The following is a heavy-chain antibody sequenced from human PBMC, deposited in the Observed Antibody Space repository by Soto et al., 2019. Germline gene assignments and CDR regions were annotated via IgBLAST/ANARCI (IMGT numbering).Heavy chain of an antibody. CDR2: IYYSGST. J-gene: IGHJ4*02. D-gene: IGHD1-26*01. CDR1: GGSISSSSYY. V-gene: IGHV4-39*01. Sequence: QLQLQESGPGLVKPSETLSLTCTVSGGSISSSSYYWGWIRQPPGKGLEWIGSIYYSGSTYYNPSLKSRVTTSVDTSKNQFSLKLSSVTAADTAVYYCARLPSGSYFDYWGQGTLVTVSS. CDR3: ARLPSGSYFDY.